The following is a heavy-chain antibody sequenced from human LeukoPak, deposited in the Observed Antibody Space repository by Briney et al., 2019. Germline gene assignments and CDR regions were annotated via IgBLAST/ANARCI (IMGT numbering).Heavy chain of an antibody. CDR3: ARGGWNKFDY. V-gene: IGHV4-39*07. CDR2: IFYSGTT. CDR1: GGSISSSSYY. J-gene: IGHJ4*02. D-gene: IGHD3-22*01. Sequence: SETLSLTCTVSGGSISSSSYYWGWIRQPPGKGLEWIGSIFYSGTTNYNPSLKSRVTISVDTSKNQFSLKLSSVTAADTAVYYCARGGWNKFDYWGQGTLVTVSS.